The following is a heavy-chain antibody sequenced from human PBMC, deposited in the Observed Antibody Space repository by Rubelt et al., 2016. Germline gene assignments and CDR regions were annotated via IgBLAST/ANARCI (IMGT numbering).Heavy chain of an antibody. CDR2: IKQDGSEK. Sequence: EVQLVESGGGLVQPGGSLRLSCAASEFTFNNYAMNWVRQAPGKGLEWVANIKQDGSEKFYVDSVKGRFTISRDSAKNSVYLQMNNLGVEDTAVYYCANVAGDHWGQGTLVTVSS. CDR3: ANVAGDH. V-gene: IGHV3-7*01. D-gene: IGHD2-15*01. CDR1: EFTFNNYA. J-gene: IGHJ4*02.